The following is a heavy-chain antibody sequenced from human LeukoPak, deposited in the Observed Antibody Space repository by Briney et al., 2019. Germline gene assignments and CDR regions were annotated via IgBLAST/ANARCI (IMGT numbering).Heavy chain of an antibody. CDR1: GFTFSNYA. CDR2: ISYDGSDK. Sequence: GGPLRLSCAASGFTFSNYAMHWVRQAPGKGLEWVAVISYDGSDKYYADSVKGRFTISRDNSKNTLYLQMNSLRAEDAAVYYCAKDLYVDVRWGSAFDIWGQGTVVTVSS. D-gene: IGHD2-21*01. V-gene: IGHV3-30-3*01. CDR3: AKDLYVDVRWGSAFDI. J-gene: IGHJ3*02.